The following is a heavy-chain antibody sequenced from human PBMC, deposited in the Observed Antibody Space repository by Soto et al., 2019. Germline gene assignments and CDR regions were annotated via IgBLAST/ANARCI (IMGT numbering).Heavy chain of an antibody. CDR2: IYYSGST. V-gene: IGHV4-59*08. Sequence: SETLSVTCTVSGGSISSYYWSWIRQPPGKGLEWIGYIYYSGSTNYNPSLKSRVTISVDTSKNQFSLKLSSVTAADTAVYYCARYKSGPNWLRFGGLDYWGKATLITSSS. CDR1: GGSISSYY. J-gene: IGHJ4*02. D-gene: IGHD5-12*01. CDR3: ARYKSGPNWLRFGGLDY.